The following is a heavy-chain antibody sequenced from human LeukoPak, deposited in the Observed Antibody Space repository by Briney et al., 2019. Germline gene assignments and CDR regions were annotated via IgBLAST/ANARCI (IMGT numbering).Heavy chain of an antibody. D-gene: IGHD3-10*01. J-gene: IGHJ4*02. V-gene: IGHV4-59*08. CDR1: GGSISSYY. CDR3: ARLEGYGSGSSFDY. Sequence: SETLSPTCTVSGGSISSYYWSWIRQPPGKGLEWIGYIYYSGSTNYNPSLKSRVTISVDTSKNQFSLKLSSVTAADTAVYYCARLEGYGSGSSFDYWGQGTLVTVSS. CDR2: IYYSGST.